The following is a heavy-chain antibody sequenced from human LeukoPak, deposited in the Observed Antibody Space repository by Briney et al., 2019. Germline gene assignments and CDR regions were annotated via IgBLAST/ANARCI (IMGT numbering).Heavy chain of an antibody. J-gene: IGHJ4*02. CDR3: ASHQYGSGSYYHDY. CDR2: ISTNGST. D-gene: IGHD3-10*01. Sequence: SQTLSLTCTVSGGSISSGNYYWSWVRQPAGRGVEWIGRISTNGSTNYDPSLKSRVIISIDTSKNQFSLRLSSATAADTAIYYCASHQYGSGSYYHDYWGQGTLVTVSS. CDR1: GGSISSGNYY. V-gene: IGHV4-61*02.